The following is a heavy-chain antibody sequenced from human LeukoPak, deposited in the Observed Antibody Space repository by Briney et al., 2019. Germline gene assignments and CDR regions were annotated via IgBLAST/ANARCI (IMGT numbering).Heavy chain of an antibody. Sequence: PGGSLRLSCAASGFAFSGYWMSWVRQSPGKGLEGVANINQDGAEKHYMDSVKGRFTISRDNAKNSLYLQMNSLRGEDTAVFYCARVGAGSYLGDYYFDYWGQGTLVTVPS. V-gene: IGHV3-7*01. CDR3: ARVGAGSYLGDYYFDY. CDR2: INQDGAEK. J-gene: IGHJ4*02. CDR1: GFAFSGYW. D-gene: IGHD3-10*01.